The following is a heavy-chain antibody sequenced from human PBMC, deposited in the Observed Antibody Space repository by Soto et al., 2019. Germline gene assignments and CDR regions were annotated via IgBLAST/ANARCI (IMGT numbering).Heavy chain of an antibody. V-gene: IGHV1-18*01. D-gene: IGHD6-13*01. CDR2: INVYNGNT. CDR1: GYTFTTYG. CDR3: ARDAIAAAGKNPY. J-gene: IGHJ4*02. Sequence: GASVKVSCKASGYTFTTYGISWVRQAPGQGLEWMGLINVYNGNTKYAQKLQGRVTMTTDTSTSTAYMELRSLISDDTAVYYCARDAIAAAGKNPYWGQGTLVTVSS.